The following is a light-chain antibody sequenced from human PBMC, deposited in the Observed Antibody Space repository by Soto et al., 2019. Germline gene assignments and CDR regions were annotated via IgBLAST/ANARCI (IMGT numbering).Light chain of an antibody. Sequence: DIVMTQSPLSLPVSPGEPASISCRSSQSLLESNGFTYLHWYLQKPGQSPQLLIYMGSNRASGVPYRFSGSGSGTDFTLKSTTVESEDVGVYYCMQSLQSPRTFGQGTKLEIK. CDR1: QSLLESNGFTY. J-gene: IGKJ2*01. V-gene: IGKV2-28*01. CDR2: MGS. CDR3: MQSLQSPRT.